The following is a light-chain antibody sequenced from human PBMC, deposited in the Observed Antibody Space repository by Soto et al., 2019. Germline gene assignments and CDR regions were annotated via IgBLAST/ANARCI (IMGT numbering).Light chain of an antibody. J-gene: IGKJ4*02. CDR1: QSVSSY. V-gene: IGKV3-11*01. CDR2: DAS. CDR3: QQRSNWPPKVT. Sequence: EIVLTQSPATLSLSPGERATLSCRASQSVSSYLAWSQQKPGQAPRLLIYDASNRATGIPARFSGSGSGTDFPLTISSLELEDFAVYYCQQRSNWPPKVTFGGGTKVEIK.